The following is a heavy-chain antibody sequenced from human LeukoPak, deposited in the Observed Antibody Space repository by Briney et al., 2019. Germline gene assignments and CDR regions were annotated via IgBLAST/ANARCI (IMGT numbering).Heavy chain of an antibody. CDR3: ARHNYPSYYYYMDV. D-gene: IGHD1-1*01. Sequence: PGGSLRLSCAASGFTFSTYAMNWVRQAPGKGLEWVSAISGSGGSTYYADSVKGRFTISRDNSKNTLYLQMNSLRAEDTALYYCARHNYPSYYYYMDVWGKGTTVTVSS. CDR1: GFTFSTYA. J-gene: IGHJ6*03. CDR2: ISGSGGST. V-gene: IGHV3-23*01.